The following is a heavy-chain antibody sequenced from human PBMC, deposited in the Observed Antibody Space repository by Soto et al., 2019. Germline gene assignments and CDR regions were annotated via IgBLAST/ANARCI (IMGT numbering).Heavy chain of an antibody. CDR3: AKSRYSDSSGDFYDY. CDR1: AFTFNNYA. Sequence: GGSLRLSCAASAFTFNNYAMSWVRQAPGKGMEWVSGIGGSGRTTYYADSVKGRFTISRDNSNNTLFLQMNSLRAEDTAVYYCAKSRYSDSSGDFYDYWGQGTLVTVSS. V-gene: IGHV3-23*01. J-gene: IGHJ4*02. CDR2: IGGSGRTT. D-gene: IGHD3-22*01.